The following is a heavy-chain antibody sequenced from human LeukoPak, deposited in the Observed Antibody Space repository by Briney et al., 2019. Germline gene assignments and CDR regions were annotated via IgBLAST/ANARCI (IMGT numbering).Heavy chain of an antibody. CDR3: AKDSFLGWNHFDNSVYLSDY. J-gene: IGHJ4*02. V-gene: IGHV3-23*01. CDR1: GFTFTSYA. Sequence: PGGSLRLSCAASGFTFTSYAISWVRQGPGKGLEWVSVISGSGGSTNYAGSVKGRFTISRDNSKNTLYLQMDSLRAEDTAVYYCAKDSFLGWNHFDNSVYLSDYWGQGTLVTVS. D-gene: IGHD3-22*01. CDR2: ISGSGGST.